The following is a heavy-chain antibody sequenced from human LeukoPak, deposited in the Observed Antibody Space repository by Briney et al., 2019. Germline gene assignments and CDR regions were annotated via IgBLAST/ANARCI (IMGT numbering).Heavy chain of an antibody. D-gene: IGHD4-11*01. CDR1: GGSFSSYG. V-gene: IGHV1-69*06. CDR3: ARDLSRGKGTVDYILSR. Sequence: ASVKVSCKASGGSFSSYGLNWVRQAPGQGLEWRGGIIPIFVTANYAQKFQGRVTIPADKSASTAYMELSRLRSDDTAVYYCARDLSRGKGTVDYILSRWGQGTLVTVSS. J-gene: IGHJ4*02. CDR2: IIPIFVTA.